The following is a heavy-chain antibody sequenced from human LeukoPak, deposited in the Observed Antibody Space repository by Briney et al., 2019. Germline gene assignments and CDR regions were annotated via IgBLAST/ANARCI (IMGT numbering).Heavy chain of an antibody. CDR1: SASVTSHH. Sequence: SETLSLTCAVSSASVTSHHWAWIRQPAGKGLEWVGRVHFSRSTNYNPSLGSRVALSLDKSKNELSLTLKSVSAADTAVYFCARDESSRDDSGGYHYWGRGVLVTVSS. J-gene: IGHJ4*02. D-gene: IGHD3-22*01. V-gene: IGHV4-4*07. CDR2: VHFSRST. CDR3: ARDESSRDDSGGYHY.